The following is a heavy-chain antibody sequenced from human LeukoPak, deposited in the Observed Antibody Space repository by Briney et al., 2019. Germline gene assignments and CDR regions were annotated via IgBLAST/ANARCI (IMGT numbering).Heavy chain of an antibody. Sequence: GGSLRLSCAASGFTFSSYSMNWVRQAPGKGLEWVSSISSSSSYIYYADSVKGRFTISRDTSKNTLYLQMNSLRAEDTAVYYCAKGGRMVRGVIVTNYYFDYWGQGTLVTVSS. CDR2: ISSSSSYI. V-gene: IGHV3-21*04. CDR3: AKGGRMVRGVIVTNYYFDY. J-gene: IGHJ4*02. D-gene: IGHD3-10*01. CDR1: GFTFSSYS.